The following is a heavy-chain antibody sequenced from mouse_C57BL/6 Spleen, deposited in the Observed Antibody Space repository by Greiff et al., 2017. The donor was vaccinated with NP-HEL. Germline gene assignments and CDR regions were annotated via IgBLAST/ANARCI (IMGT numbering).Heavy chain of an antibody. Sequence: QVQLKQSGAELVKPGASVKISCKASGYAFSSYWMNWVKQRPGKGLEWIGQIYPGDGDTNYNGKFKGKATLTADKSSSTAYMQLSSLTSEDSAVYFCARSGVLRYVYAMDYWGQGTSVTVSS. CDR1: GYAFSSYW. CDR3: ARSGVLRYVYAMDY. CDR2: IYPGDGDT. J-gene: IGHJ4*01. V-gene: IGHV1-80*01. D-gene: IGHD1-1*01.